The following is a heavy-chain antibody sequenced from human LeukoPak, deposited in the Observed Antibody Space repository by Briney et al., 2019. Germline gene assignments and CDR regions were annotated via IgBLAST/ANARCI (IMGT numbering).Heavy chain of an antibody. CDR3: ARDLVDGVGAPGAY. Sequence: ASVKVSCKASGYTFTNYGITWMRQAPGQGLEWMGWINTYNGNTNYAQNLQGRVTITTDTSTSTAYMELRGLRSDDTAVFYCARDLVDGVGAPGAYWGQGALVTVSS. CDR1: GYTFTNYG. D-gene: IGHD1-26*01. V-gene: IGHV1-18*01. CDR2: INTYNGNT. J-gene: IGHJ4*02.